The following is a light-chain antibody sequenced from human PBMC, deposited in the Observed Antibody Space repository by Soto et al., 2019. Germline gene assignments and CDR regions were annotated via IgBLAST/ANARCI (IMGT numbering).Light chain of an antibody. CDR3: QPTSSIPLA. CDR1: QGISSW. CDR2: AAS. J-gene: IGKJ4*01. V-gene: IGKV1-12*01. Sequence: DIQMTQSPSSVSASVGDRVTITCRASQGISSWLAWYQQKPGTAPKLLIYAASTLQSGVPSRYRGSRCGPDCTLTISRLQPEYYAPYWCQPTSSIPLAVGGGTKVEI.